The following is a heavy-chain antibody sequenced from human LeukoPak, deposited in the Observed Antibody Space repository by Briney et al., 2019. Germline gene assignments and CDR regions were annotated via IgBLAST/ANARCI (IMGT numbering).Heavy chain of an antibody. J-gene: IGHJ5*02. CDR1: GFTVSSNY. D-gene: IGHD3-10*01. V-gene: IGHV3-53*01. Sequence: GGSLRLSCAASGFTVSSNYMSWVRQAPGKGLEWVSVIYSGGSTYYADSAKGRFTISRDNSKNTLYLQMNSLRAEDTAVYYCARVSRGSGGWFDPWGQGTLVTVSS. CDR3: ARVSRGSGGWFDP. CDR2: IYSGGST.